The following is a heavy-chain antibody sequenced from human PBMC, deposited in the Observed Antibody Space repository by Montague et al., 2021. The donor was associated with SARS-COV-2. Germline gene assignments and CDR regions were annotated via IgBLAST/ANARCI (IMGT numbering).Heavy chain of an antibody. CDR1: YGSFSGYY. Sequence: SETLSLTCTLYYGSFSGYYWSWIRQAPGKGLEWIGEINHGGTTNXNPSFRGRVTMSVDTSKNQFSLNLTSVSAADTAVYYCARGGSFCFDDVCYLPRSGFDSWGQGTRVTVSS. J-gene: IGHJ5*01. CDR3: ARGGSFCFDDVCYLPRSGFDS. CDR2: INHGGTT. V-gene: IGHV4-34*01. D-gene: IGHD2-8*01.